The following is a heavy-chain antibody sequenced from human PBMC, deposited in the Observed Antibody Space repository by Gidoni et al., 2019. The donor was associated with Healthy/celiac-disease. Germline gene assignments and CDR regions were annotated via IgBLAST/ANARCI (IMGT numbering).Heavy chain of an antibody. Sequence: EVQLLESGGGLVQPGGSLRLSCAASGFPFTRSAMTWFRQAPGKGLEWVSAISGSGGSTYYADSVKGRFTISRDNSKNTLYLQMNSLRAEDTAVYYCAKAHMITFGGVIVTPFDYWGQGTLVTVSS. CDR2: ISGSGGST. CDR1: GFPFTRSA. CDR3: AKAHMITFGGVIVTPFDY. J-gene: IGHJ4*02. D-gene: IGHD3-16*02. V-gene: IGHV3-23*01.